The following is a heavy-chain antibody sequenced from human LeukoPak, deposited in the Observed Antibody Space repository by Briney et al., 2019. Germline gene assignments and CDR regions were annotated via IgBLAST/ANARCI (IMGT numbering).Heavy chain of an antibody. CDR1: SGSISSYY. CDR2: ISYSGST. J-gene: IGHJ4*02. D-gene: IGHD6-19*01. CDR3: ARENSGWFFYY. V-gene: IGHV4-59*12. Sequence: SETLSLTCTVASGSISSYYWSWIRQPPGKGLEWIGYISYSGSTNYNPSLKSRVTISVDTSRSQFSLQLSSVTAADTAVYYCARENSGWFFYYWGQRTLVTVSS.